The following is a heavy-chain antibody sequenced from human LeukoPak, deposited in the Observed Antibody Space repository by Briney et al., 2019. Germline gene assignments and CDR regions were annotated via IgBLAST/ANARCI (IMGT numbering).Heavy chain of an antibody. Sequence: GGSLRLSCAASGLTFSSYSMNWVRQAPGKGLEWVSSISSSSSYIYYADSVKGRFTISRDNAKNSLYLQMNSLRAEDTAVYYCARDLQIWDTAMVDWGQGTLVTVSS. V-gene: IGHV3-21*01. CDR1: GLTFSSYS. D-gene: IGHD5-18*01. CDR3: ARDLQIWDTAMVD. J-gene: IGHJ4*02. CDR2: ISSSSSYI.